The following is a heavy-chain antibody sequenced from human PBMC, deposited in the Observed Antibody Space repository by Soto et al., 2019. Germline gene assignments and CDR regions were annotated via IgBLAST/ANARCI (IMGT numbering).Heavy chain of an antibody. D-gene: IGHD1-26*01. V-gene: IGHV3-23*01. Sequence: EVQLLESGGGLVQLGGSLRLSCAASGFTFSSYAMRWVRQAPGKGLEWVSAISGSGDSTYYADSVKGRFTISRDNSKNTLYLQMNSLRAEDTAVYYCARRGSGSYYDYWGQGTLVTVSS. CDR3: ARRGSGSYYDY. J-gene: IGHJ4*02. CDR1: GFTFSSYA. CDR2: ISGSGDST.